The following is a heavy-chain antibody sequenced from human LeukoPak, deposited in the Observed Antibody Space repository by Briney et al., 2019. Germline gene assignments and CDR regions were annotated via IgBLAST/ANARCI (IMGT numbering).Heavy chain of an antibody. Sequence: ASVKVSCKASGYTFTGYYMHWVRQAPGQGLEWMGWINPNSGGTNYAQKFQGRVTMTRDTSISTAYMELSRLRSDDTAVYYCARRGFVVGATEDYWGQGTLVTVSS. D-gene: IGHD1-26*01. CDR2: INPNSGGT. J-gene: IGHJ4*02. CDR1: GYTFTGYY. CDR3: ARRGFVVGATEDY. V-gene: IGHV1-2*02.